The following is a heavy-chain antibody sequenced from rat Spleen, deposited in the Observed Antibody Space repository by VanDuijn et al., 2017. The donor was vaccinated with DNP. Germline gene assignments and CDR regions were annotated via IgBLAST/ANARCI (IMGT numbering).Heavy chain of an antibody. D-gene: IGHD4-3*01. CDR3: IRWNSGHFDY. J-gene: IGHJ2*01. CDR1: GFTFSAYY. V-gene: IGHV5-22*01. Sequence: EVQLVESGGGLVQPGRSLKLSCAASGFTFSAYYLAWVRQAPAKGLEWVAYISYEGSGTYYGDSVKGRFTLSRDNAKSTLYLQMNSLRFEDTATYYCIRWNSGHFDYWGQGVMVTVSS. CDR2: ISYEGSGT.